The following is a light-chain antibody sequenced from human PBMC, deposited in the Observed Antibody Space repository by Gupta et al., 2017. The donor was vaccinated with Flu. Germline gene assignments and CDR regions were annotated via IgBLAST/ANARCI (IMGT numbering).Light chain of an antibody. CDR2: GAS. Sequence: EIVMTQSPATLSVSPGERATLSCRASQSVSSNLDWYQQKPGQAPRLLIYGASTRATGIPARFSGSGSGTEFTLTISSLQSEDFAVYYCQQYNNWPPGTFGQGTKVEI. CDR3: QQYNNWPPGT. CDR1: QSVSSN. J-gene: IGKJ1*01. V-gene: IGKV3-15*01.